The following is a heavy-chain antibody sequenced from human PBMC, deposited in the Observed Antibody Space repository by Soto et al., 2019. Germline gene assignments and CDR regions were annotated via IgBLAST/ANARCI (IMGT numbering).Heavy chain of an antibody. J-gene: IGHJ4*02. Sequence: QLQLQESGSGLVKPSQTLSLACAVSGGSISRGGYSWSWIRQPPGKGMEWIVYIYQRGNTYYNPSLTSPVTMSVDRSKNQFSLKLSSVTAADTAVYYCARADYGDYFDYWGQGTLVTVSS. D-gene: IGHD4-17*01. CDR3: ARADYGDYFDY. CDR2: IYQRGNT. V-gene: IGHV4-30-2*01. CDR1: GGSISRGGYS.